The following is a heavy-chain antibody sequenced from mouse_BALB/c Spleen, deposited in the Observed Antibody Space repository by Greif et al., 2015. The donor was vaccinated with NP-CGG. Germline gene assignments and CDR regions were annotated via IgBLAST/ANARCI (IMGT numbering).Heavy chain of an antibody. CDR2: ILPGSGST. Sequence: QVQLQQSGAELMKPGASVKISCKATGYTFSSYWIEWVKQRPGHGLEWIGEILPGSGSTNYNEKFKGKATFTADTSSNTAYMQLSSLTSEDSAVYYCARGKRRDHFDYWGQGTTLTVSS. J-gene: IGHJ2*01. D-gene: IGHD2-13*01. CDR3: ARGKRRDHFDY. CDR1: GYTFSSYW. V-gene: IGHV1-9*01.